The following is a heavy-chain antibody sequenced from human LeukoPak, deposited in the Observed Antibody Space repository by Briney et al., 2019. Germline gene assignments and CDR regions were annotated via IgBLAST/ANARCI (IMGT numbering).Heavy chain of an antibody. CDR2: IGTAGDT. CDR1: GFTFSSYD. Sequence: PGGSLRLSCAASGFTFSSYDMHWVRQATGKGLEWVSAIGTAGDTYYLGSVKGRFTISRENAKNSLYLQMNSLRAGDTAVYYCARVITRGNGMDVWGQGTTVTVSS. J-gene: IGHJ6*02. CDR3: ARVITRGNGMDV. V-gene: IGHV3-13*01. D-gene: IGHD3-16*01.